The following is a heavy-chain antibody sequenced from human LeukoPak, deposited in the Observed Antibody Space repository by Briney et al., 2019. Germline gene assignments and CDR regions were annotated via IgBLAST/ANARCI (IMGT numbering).Heavy chain of an antibody. V-gene: IGHV3-30*03. Sequence: GGSLRLSCAASGFTFSSYGMHWVRQAPGKGLEWVAVISYDGSNKYYADSVKGRFTISRDNSKNTLYLQMNSLRAEDTAVYYCAPLPDYWGQGTLVTVSS. CDR1: GFTFSSYG. CDR2: ISYDGSNK. CDR3: APLPDY. J-gene: IGHJ4*02.